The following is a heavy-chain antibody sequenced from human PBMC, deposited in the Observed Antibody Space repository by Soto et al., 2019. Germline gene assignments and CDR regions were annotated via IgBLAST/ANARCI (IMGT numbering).Heavy chain of an antibody. J-gene: IGHJ6*02. CDR2: ISSSSSYI. D-gene: IGHD2-2*01. CDR3: ARTPGFLGYCSSTSCPYGMDV. CDR1: GFTFSSYS. V-gene: IGHV3-21*01. Sequence: EVQLVESGGGLVKPGGSLRLSCAASGFTFSSYSMNWVRQAPGKGLEGVSSISSSSSYIYYADSVKGRFTISRDNAKNSLYLQMNSLRAEDTAVYYCARTPGFLGYCSSTSCPYGMDVWGQGTTVTVSS.